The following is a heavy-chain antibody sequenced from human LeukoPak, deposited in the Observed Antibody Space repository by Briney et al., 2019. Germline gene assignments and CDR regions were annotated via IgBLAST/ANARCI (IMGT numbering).Heavy chain of an antibody. Sequence: GGSLRLSCAASGFTFSTYTMNWVRQAPGKGLEWVSSISSSSSNTHYAGSVKGRFTISRDNAKNSLYLQMNSLRAEDTAVYYCARGAYKVVPAATDYWGQGTLVTVSS. D-gene: IGHD2-2*01. J-gene: IGHJ4*02. CDR3: ARGAYKVVPAATDY. CDR2: ISSSSSNT. V-gene: IGHV3-21*01. CDR1: GFTFSTYT.